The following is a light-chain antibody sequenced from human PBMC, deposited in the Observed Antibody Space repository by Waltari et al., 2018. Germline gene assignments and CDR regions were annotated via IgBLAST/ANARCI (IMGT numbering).Light chain of an antibody. CDR1: SSTIGSDT. CDR2: AND. J-gene: IGLJ3*02. Sequence: QSVLTQPPSASGTPGQRATISCSGSSSTIGSDTVNWYQQPPGRAPKPLIYANDQRPSAVPDRFPGSKSGTSASLAISGLRSEDEADYHCAVWDDSLSGWVFGGGTKLTVL. CDR3: AVWDDSLSGWV. V-gene: IGLV1-44*01.